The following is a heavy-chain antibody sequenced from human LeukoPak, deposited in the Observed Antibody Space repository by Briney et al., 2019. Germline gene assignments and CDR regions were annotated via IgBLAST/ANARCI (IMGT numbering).Heavy chain of an antibody. D-gene: IGHD6-6*01. J-gene: IGHJ6*03. CDR1: GGSITSGDYY. Sequence: SQTLSLTCTVSGGSITSGDYYWSWIRQPPGKGLEWIGYIYYSGSTYYNPSLKSRVTISVDTSKNQFSLKLSSVTAADTAVYYCARLELRVAARPYYYYYYMDVWGKGTTVTVSS. V-gene: IGHV4-30-4*01. CDR2: IYYSGST. CDR3: ARLELRVAARPYYYYYYMDV.